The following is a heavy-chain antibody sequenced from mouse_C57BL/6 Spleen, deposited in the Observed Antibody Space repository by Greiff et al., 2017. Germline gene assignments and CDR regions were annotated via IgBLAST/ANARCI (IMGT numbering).Heavy chain of an antibody. Sequence: EVNVVESGGGLVQPGGSLKLSCAASGFTFSDYYMYWVRQTPEKRLEWVAYISNGGGSTYYPDTVKGRFTISRDNAKNTLYLQMSRLKSEDTAMYYCARQGDYDVGGFAYWGQGTLVTVSA. CDR3: ARQGDYDVGGFAY. V-gene: IGHV5-12*01. D-gene: IGHD2-4*01. CDR1: GFTFSDYY. CDR2: ISNGGGST. J-gene: IGHJ3*01.